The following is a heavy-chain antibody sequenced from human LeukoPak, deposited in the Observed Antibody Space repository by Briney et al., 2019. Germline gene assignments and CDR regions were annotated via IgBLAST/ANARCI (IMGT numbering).Heavy chain of an antibody. V-gene: IGHV1-69*06. CDR2: IIPIFGTA. D-gene: IGHD2-15*01. CDR3: ARYCSGGSCYSYYYYNYMDV. CDR1: GGTFSSYA. J-gene: IGHJ6*03. Sequence: ASVKVSCKASGGTFSSYAISWVRQAPGQGLEWMGGIIPIFGTANYAQKFQGRVTITADKSTSTAYMELSSLRSEDTAVYYCARYCSGGSCYSYYYYNYMDVWGKGTTVTVSS.